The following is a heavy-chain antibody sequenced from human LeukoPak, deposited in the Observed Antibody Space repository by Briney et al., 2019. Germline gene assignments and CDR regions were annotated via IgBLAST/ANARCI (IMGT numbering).Heavy chain of an antibody. V-gene: IGHV1-18*01. J-gene: IGHJ4*02. D-gene: IGHD3-22*01. Sequence: GASVKVSCKASGYTFTSYGISWVRQAPGQGLEWMGWISAYNGNTNYVQKVQGRVTMTTDTSTSTAYMELGSLRSDDTAVYYCARPTLEDSSGYYGTFDYWGQGTLVTVSS. CDR2: ISAYNGNT. CDR3: ARPTLEDSSGYYGTFDY. CDR1: GYTFTSYG.